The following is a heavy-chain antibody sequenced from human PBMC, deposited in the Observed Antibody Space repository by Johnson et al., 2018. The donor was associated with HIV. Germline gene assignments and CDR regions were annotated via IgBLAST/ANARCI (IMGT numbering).Heavy chain of an antibody. Sequence: QMLLVESGGGVVQPGRSLRLSCAASGFTFGSYGMHWVRQAPGKGLEWVAVIWYDASNKYYADSVKGRFTISRDNSKNTLYLQMNSLRTEDTAVYYCARVRGGTGHVAFDICGQGTMVTVSS. J-gene: IGHJ3*02. V-gene: IGHV3-30*19. CDR1: GFTFGSYG. CDR2: IWYDASNK. CDR3: ARVRGGTGHVAFDI.